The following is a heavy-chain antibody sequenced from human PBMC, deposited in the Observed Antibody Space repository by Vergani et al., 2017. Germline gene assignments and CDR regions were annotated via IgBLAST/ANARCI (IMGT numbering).Heavy chain of an antibody. Sequence: EVQLVQSGAEVKKPGESLKISCKGSGYSFISYWIGWVRQMPGKGLEWMGIIYPGDSDTRYSPSLQGKATISADKSIRPAYLQWSSLKASDTAMYYCAVRRRSMTGTTSDGMDVWGQGTTVTV. D-gene: IGHD4-17*01. CDR1: GYSFISYW. CDR3: AVRRRSMTGTTSDGMDV. CDR2: IYPGDSDT. J-gene: IGHJ6*02. V-gene: IGHV5-51*03.